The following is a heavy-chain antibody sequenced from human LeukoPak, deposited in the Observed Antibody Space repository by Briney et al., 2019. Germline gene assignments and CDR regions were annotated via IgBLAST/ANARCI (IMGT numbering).Heavy chain of an antibody. D-gene: IGHD1-26*01. CDR3: AASLGSTTGDYYLDA. CDR2: IVVGSGNT. V-gene: IGHV1-58*02. J-gene: IGHJ4*02. Sequence: SVKVSCKASGFTFTKSAMQWVRQARGQRLEWIGWIVVGSGNTDYAQKFQDRVTITRDLSTGTTYLEVSSLRSDDTAVYYCAASLGSTTGDYYLDAWGQGARVTVSS. CDR1: GFTFTKSA.